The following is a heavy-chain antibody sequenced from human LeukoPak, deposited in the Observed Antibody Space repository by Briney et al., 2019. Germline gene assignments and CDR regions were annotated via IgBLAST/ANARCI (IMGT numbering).Heavy chain of an antibody. CDR2: INPNSGGT. CDR1: GYTFTGYY. J-gene: IGHJ6*02. CDR3: ARGLYCSSSTSCYDYGMDV. Sequence: ASVKVSCKASGYTFTGYYMYWVRQAPGQGLEWMGWINPNSGGTNYAQKFQGRLTMTRDTSISTVYMELSRLRSDDTAVYYCARGLYCSSSTSCYDYGMDVWGQGTTVTVSS. D-gene: IGHD2-2*01. V-gene: IGHV1-2*02.